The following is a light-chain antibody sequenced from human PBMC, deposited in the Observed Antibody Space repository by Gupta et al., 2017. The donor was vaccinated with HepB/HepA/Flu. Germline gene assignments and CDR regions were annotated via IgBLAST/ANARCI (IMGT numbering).Light chain of an antibody. CDR2: SAS. J-gene: IGKJ5*01. V-gene: IGKV1-39*01. CDR3: RLSLTTPIT. CDR1: QSIRNY. Sequence: DIQMTQSPSSLSASVGDRVTITCRASQSIRNYLNWYQHKPGKAPKLLIYSASTLQNEVPSRFSGSGSGREFTLTISSLLPEDFAAYYCRLSLTTPITFGQGTRLEIK.